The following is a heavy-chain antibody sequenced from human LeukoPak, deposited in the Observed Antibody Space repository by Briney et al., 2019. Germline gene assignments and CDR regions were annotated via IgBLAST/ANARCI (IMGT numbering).Heavy chain of an antibody. CDR3: AKIECVGVVDATNY. Sequence: PGESLTLSCAASGFTFSSYAMSWVRQAPGKGLEWVSAICCSGGSTYYADSEKGRFTITRDNSKNTLYLQMNSLRAEDTAVYYCAKIECVGVVDATNYWGRGTVVIVSA. J-gene: IGHJ4*02. CDR1: GFTFSSYA. V-gene: IGHV3-23*01. CDR2: ICCSGGST. D-gene: IGHD2-15*01.